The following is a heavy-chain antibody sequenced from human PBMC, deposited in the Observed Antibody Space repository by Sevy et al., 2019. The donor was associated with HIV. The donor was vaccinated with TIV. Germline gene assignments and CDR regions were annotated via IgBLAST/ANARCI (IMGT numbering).Heavy chain of an antibody. CDR3: AREGGYTDQGMDV. CDR2: ISSRGSTI. Sequence: GGSLRLSCAASGFTYSDYYMSWSRQAPGRGLEWISYISSRGSTIYYADSVKGRFTISRDNAKNSLYVQMNRLRAEDTAVYYCAREGGYTDQGMDVWGQGTTVTVSS. J-gene: IGHJ6*02. CDR1: GFTYSDYY. V-gene: IGHV3-11*04. D-gene: IGHD5-12*01.